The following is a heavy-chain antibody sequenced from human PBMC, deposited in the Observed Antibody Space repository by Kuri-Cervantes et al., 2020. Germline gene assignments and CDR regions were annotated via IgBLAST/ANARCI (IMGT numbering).Heavy chain of an antibody. Sequence: GESLKISCAASGFTFSSYAMHWVRQAPGKGLEWVAVIWYDGSNKYYADSVKGRFTISRDNSKNTLYLQMNSLRAEDTAVYYCARDFGYSGYDFPSYYMDVWGKGTTVTVSS. D-gene: IGHD5-12*01. J-gene: IGHJ6*03. CDR1: GFTFSSYA. CDR2: IWYDGSNK. V-gene: IGHV3-33*08. CDR3: ARDFGYSGYDFPSYYMDV.